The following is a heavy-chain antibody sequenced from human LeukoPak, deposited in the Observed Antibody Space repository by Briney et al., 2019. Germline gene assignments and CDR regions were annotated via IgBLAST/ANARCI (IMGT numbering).Heavy chain of an antibody. J-gene: IGHJ4*02. Sequence: GGSRGLAWAPSDLSSVTPHRNWVRRPPGRGLEWISFISDSSSPIHYADSVKGRFTISRDNAKSSLYLQMNSLRAEDTATYYCVRELPGGYWGQGTLVTVSS. V-gene: IGHV3-48*04. CDR1: DLSSVTPH. CDR3: VRELPGGY. CDR2: ISDSSSPI.